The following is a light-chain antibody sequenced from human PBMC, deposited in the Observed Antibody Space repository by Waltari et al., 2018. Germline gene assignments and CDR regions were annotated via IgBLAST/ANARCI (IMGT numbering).Light chain of an antibody. J-gene: IGKJ1*01. CDR2: AAS. CDR3: QQSYNTPRT. CDR1: QTIGTY. V-gene: IGKV1-39*01. Sequence: DIQMTQSPSSLSASVGDRVTITCRGSQTIGTYLSWYQQKPGKAPRLLIYAASSLESGVPSRFSGSGSGTEFTLTISSLQPEDFATYYCQQSYNTPRTFGQGTKVEIK.